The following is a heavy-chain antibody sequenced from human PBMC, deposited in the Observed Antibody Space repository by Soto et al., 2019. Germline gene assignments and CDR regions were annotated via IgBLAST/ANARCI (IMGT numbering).Heavy chain of an antibody. CDR3: ARRYSGENSGPAIDY. D-gene: IGHD5-12*01. CDR1: GYNFARYY. Sequence: GASVKVSCKASGYNFARYYMHWVRQAPGQGLEWMGIINPSGGSTSYAQTFQGRVTMTRDTSTSTVYMELNSLRAEDTAVYYCARRYSGENSGPAIDYWGQGTLVTVSS. J-gene: IGHJ4*02. V-gene: IGHV1-46*01. CDR2: INPSGGST.